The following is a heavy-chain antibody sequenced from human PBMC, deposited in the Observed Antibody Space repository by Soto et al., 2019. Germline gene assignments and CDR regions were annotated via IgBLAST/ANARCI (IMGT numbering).Heavy chain of an antibody. CDR3: AKLEYSGYDDAFDI. CDR1: GFTFDDYA. CDR2: ISWNSGSI. J-gene: IGHJ3*02. Sequence: GGSLRLSCAASGFTFDDYAMHCVRQAPGKGLEWVSGISWNSGSIGYADSVKGRFTISRDNAKNSLYLQMNSLRAEDTALYYCAKLEYSGYDDAFDIWGQGTMVTVSS. D-gene: IGHD5-12*01. V-gene: IGHV3-9*01.